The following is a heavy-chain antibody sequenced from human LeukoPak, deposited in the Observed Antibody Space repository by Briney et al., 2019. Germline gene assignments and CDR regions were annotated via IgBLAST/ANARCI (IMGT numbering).Heavy chain of an antibody. Sequence: SETLSLTCTVSGGSISSYYWSWIRQPPGKGLEWIGYIYYNGGTNYNPSLKSRVAISLDTSNNQFSLKLSSVTAADTAVYYCARDRWFDPWGQGTLVTVSS. CDR1: GGSISSYY. CDR2: IYYNGGT. J-gene: IGHJ5*02. V-gene: IGHV4-59*01. CDR3: ARDRWFDP.